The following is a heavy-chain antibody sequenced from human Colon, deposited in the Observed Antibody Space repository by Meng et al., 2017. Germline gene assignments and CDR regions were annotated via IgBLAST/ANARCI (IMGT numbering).Heavy chain of an antibody. D-gene: IGHD1-26*01. Sequence: HGQLRGPGPRLVRPSETLSLTCTLSGGSVSSPSYYWSWIRQTPGKGLEWIGYVYYTGSANYNPSLKSRVTISVDTSKNHFSLNLTSVTAADTAVYYCARGRGSYSSIDFWGQGTLVTASS. CDR2: VYYTGSA. CDR1: GGSVSSPSYY. CDR3: ARGRGSYSSIDF. J-gene: IGHJ4*02. V-gene: IGHV4-61*03.